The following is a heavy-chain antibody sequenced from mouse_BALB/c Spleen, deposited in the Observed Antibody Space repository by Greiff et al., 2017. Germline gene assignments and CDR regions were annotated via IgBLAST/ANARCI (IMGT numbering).Heavy chain of an antibody. J-gene: IGHJ3*01. Sequence: VQVVESGPGLVAPSQSLSITCTVSGFSLTSYDISWIRQPPGKGLEWLGVIWTGGGTNYNSAFMSRLSISNDNSKSQVFLKMNSLQTDDTAIYYCVRGDYGNSFAYWGQGTLVTVSA. V-gene: IGHV2-9-2*01. D-gene: IGHD2-1*01. CDR1: GFSLTSYD. CDR3: VRGDYGNSFAY. CDR2: IWTGGGT.